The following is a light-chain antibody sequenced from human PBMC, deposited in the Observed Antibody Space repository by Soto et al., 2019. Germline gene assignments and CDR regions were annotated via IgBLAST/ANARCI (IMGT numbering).Light chain of an antibody. V-gene: IGLV2-14*01. CDR3: SSYTSLSTVV. Sequence: QSALTQPASVSGSPGQSITISCTGTSSDVGGYNYVSWYHQHPGQATILMIYDVSNRPSGVSNRCSGSKSGNTASQTISVLHAEDEADYSCSSYTSLSTVVFVGGTKLTVL. J-gene: IGLJ2*01. CDR2: DVS. CDR1: SSDVGGYNY.